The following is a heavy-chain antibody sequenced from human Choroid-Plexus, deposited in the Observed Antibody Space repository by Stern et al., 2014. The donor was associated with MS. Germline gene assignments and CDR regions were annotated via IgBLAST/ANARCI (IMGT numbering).Heavy chain of an antibody. V-gene: IGHV3-30*18. Sequence: VQLVESGGGVVQPGRPLRLSCVASGFTLGSCAMHWVGQAPGKGLEWVAGVSYDGSNKYYADSVKGRFTISRDNSQNTLYMQMSSLRPEDTAVYYCAKDRQYLTYFFDHWGQGSLVTVSS. D-gene: IGHD2/OR15-2a*01. CDR3: AKDRQYLTYFFDH. CDR2: VSYDGSNK. CDR1: GFTLGSCA. J-gene: IGHJ5*02.